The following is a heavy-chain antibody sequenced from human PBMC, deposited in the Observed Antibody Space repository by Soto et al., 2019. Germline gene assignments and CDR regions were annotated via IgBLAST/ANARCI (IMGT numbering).Heavy chain of an antibody. V-gene: IGHV3-74*01. Sequence: VGPLRLACSASGFPFIRYRMHGVRYAPGKGLVWVSRINSDGSSTSYADSVKGRFTISRDNAKNTLYLQMNSLRAEDTAVYYCAREFYDSSDLVDYWGQGNRVTVSA. CDR3: AREFYDSSDLVDY. D-gene: IGHD3-22*01. CDR1: GFPFIRYR. CDR2: INSDGSST. J-gene: IGHJ4*02.